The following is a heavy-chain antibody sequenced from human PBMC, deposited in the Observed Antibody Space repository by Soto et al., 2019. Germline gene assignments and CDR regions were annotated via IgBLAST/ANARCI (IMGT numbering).Heavy chain of an antibody. V-gene: IGHV3-30-3*01. CDR2: ISYDGSNK. CDR3: ARGTSIAVAGSTGGFDP. Sequence: GGSLRLSCAASGFTFSSYAMHWVRQAPGRGLEWVAVISYDGSNKYYADSVKGRFTISRDNSKNTLYLQMNSLRAEDTAVYYCARGTSIAVAGSTGGFDPWGQGTLVTVSS. D-gene: IGHD6-19*01. J-gene: IGHJ5*02. CDR1: GFTFSSYA.